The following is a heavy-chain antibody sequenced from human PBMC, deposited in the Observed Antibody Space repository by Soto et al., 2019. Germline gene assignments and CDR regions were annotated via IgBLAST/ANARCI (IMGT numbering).Heavy chain of an antibody. CDR2: IYPGDSDT. Sequence: HGESLKISCNGSGYSFTSYWIGWVRQMPGKGLEWMGIIYPGDSDTRYSPSFQGQVTISADKSISTAYLQWSSLKASDTAMYYCARHYPTVSDGMDVWGQGTTVTVS. CDR1: GYSFTSYW. J-gene: IGHJ6*02. V-gene: IGHV5-51*01. D-gene: IGHD4-17*01. CDR3: ARHYPTVSDGMDV.